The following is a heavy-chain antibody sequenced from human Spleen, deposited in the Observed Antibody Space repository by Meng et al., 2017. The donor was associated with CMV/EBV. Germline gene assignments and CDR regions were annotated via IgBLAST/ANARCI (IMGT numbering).Heavy chain of an antibody. D-gene: IGHD6-13*01. CDR2: INHVGIS. Sequence: SETLSLTCAVHGESVSGYYLNWIRQAPGKGLEWVGEINHVGISNYNPSLKSRVTISVDISSNRFSLRLTSVTAADTAVYYCARRGRGAAASLGVFYYYYAMDVWGQGTTVTVSS. CDR1: GESVSGYY. CDR3: ARRGRGAAASLGVFYYYYAMDV. V-gene: IGHV4-34*01. J-gene: IGHJ6*02.